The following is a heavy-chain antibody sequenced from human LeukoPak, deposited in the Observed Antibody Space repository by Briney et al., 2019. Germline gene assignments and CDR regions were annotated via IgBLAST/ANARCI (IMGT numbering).Heavy chain of an antibody. J-gene: IGHJ4*02. V-gene: IGHV4-59*01. CDR3: AREYTGNFDY. CDR2: IYYSGST. Sequence: PSETLSLTCTVSGGSISSYYWSWIRQPPGKGLEWIGYIYYSGSTNYNPSLKSRVTISVDTSKNQFSLKLSSVTAADTAVYYCAREYTGNFDYWGQGTLVTVSS. D-gene: IGHD3-10*01. CDR1: GGSISSYY.